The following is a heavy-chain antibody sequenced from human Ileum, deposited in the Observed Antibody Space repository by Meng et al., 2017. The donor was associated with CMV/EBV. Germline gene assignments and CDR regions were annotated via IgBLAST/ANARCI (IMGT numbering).Heavy chain of an antibody. CDR2: ISSDGNIK. J-gene: IGHJ4*02. CDR1: GFTFSSYA. D-gene: IGHD6-13*01. CDR3: AREGYSYSSIVDLDY. Sequence: QVQLVESGXGVVQPGGSXRFSCAVSGFTFSSYAMNWIRQAPGKGLEWVAVISSDGNIKYYADSVRGRFTVSRDNSKNTAFLQMHSLRAEDTALYYCAREGYSYSSIVDLDYWGQGTLVHVSS. V-gene: IGHV3-30-3*01.